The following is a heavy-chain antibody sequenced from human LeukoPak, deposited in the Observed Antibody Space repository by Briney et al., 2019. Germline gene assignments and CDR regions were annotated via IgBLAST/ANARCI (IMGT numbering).Heavy chain of an antibody. V-gene: IGHV3-74*01. D-gene: IGHD3-22*01. CDR2: IKSDGGLT. CDR3: AKGHYYDSSGGDYFDY. CDR1: GFTFSDYW. Sequence: GGSLRLSCAASGFTFSDYWMHWVRQAPGKGLVWVSRIKSDGGLTNYADSVKGRFTISRDNTKNTLYLQLNSLRAEDTAVYYCAKGHYYDSSGGDYFDYWGQGTLVTVSS. J-gene: IGHJ4*02.